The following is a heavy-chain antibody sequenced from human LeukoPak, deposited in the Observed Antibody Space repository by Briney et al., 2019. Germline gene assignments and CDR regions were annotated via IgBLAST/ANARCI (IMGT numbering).Heavy chain of an antibody. CDR1: GFTFDDYG. CDR2: INWNGGST. CDR3: ARAARGYTRGYYFDY. V-gene: IGHV3-20*04. Sequence: GGSLRLPCAASGFTFDDYGMSWVRQAPGKGLEWVSGINWNGGSTGYADSVKGRFTIPRDNAKNSLYLQMNSLRAEDTALYYCARAARGYTRGYYFDYWGQGTLVTVSS. D-gene: IGHD5-18*01. J-gene: IGHJ4*02.